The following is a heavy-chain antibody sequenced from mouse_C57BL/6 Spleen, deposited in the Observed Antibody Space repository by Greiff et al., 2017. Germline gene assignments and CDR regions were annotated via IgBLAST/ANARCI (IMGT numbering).Heavy chain of an antibody. CDR1: GYTFTSYW. Sequence: VQLQQPGAELVRPGSSVKLSCKASGYTFTSYWMDWVKQRPGQGLEWIGNIYPSDSETHYNQKFKDKATLTVDKSSSTDYMQLSSLTSEDSAVYYSARGGNYDDAMEYWGQGTSVTVSS. D-gene: IGHD2-1*01. V-gene: IGHV1-61*01. CDR2: IYPSDSET. CDR3: ARGGNYDDAMEY. J-gene: IGHJ4*01.